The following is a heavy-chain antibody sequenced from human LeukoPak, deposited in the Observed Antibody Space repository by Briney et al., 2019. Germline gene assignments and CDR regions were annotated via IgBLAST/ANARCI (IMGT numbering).Heavy chain of an antibody. Sequence: PGGSLRLSYAASGFTFSSYAMHWVRQAPGKGLEWVAFISYDGSNEYYADSVKGRFTISRDNSKNTLYLQMNSLRAEDTAVYYCAKGWAISSWYLYFDYWGQGTLVTVSS. J-gene: IGHJ4*02. D-gene: IGHD6-13*01. CDR1: GFTFSSYA. V-gene: IGHV3-30-3*01. CDR3: AKGWAISSWYLYFDY. CDR2: ISYDGSNE.